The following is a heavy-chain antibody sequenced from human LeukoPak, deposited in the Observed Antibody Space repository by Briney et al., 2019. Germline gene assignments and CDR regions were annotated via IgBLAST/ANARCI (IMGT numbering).Heavy chain of an antibody. V-gene: IGHV3-23*01. J-gene: IGHJ4*02. D-gene: IGHD6-13*01. Sequence: PGGSLRLSCAASGFTSSNYAMSWVRQAPGKGLEWVSSISGSGASTYYADSVNGRFTISRDNSKNTLYLQMNSLRVEDTAVYYCANRSRAAAGTHDCWGEGTLVTVSS. CDR3: ANRSRAAAGTHDC. CDR2: ISGSGAST. CDR1: GFTSSNYA.